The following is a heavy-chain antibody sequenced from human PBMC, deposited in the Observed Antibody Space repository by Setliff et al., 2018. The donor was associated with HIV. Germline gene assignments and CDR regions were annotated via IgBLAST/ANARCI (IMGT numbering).Heavy chain of an antibody. CDR2: IYISGST. Sequence: SETLSLTCTVSGGSITRYYWSWIRQSPGKGLEWIGYIYISGSTDYSPSLKSRVTMSVDTSKKQFSLKLTSVTAADTAVYYCAGHFYYSGSGIWAGLDSWGQGTLVTVSS. CDR1: GGSITRYY. D-gene: IGHD3-10*01. J-gene: IGHJ4*02. CDR3: AGHFYYSGSGIWAGLDS. V-gene: IGHV4-4*09.